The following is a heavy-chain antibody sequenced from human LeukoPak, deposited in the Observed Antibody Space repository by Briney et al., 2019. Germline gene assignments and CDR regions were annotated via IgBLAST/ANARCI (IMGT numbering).Heavy chain of an antibody. D-gene: IGHD3-22*01. V-gene: IGHV4-39*01. Sequence: PSVTLSLTCTVCGGCICSSTYYWGWIGQPPGKGLELIGSICFSGSTYYNPSRKTRVAISVDSSTHQFSLRLSSVTAADTAVYHCARHYYDSSDYYPYYFNYWGQGTLVTVSS. CDR2: ICFSGST. J-gene: IGHJ4*02. CDR3: ARHYYDSSDYYPYYFNY. CDR1: GGCICSSTYY.